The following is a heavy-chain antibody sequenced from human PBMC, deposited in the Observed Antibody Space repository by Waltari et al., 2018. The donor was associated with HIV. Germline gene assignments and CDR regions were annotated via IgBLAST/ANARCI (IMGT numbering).Heavy chain of an antibody. CDR3: ARVPPFFGSGLDV. Sequence: QVQLVQSGAEVKKPGASVKVSCKASGYTFTSYYMHWVRQAPGQGLEWMGIINARCGRTSYAQKFQGRVTITRDTSTSTVYMELSSLRSEDTAVYYCARVPPFFGSGLDVWGQGTTVTVSS. CDR2: INARCGRT. J-gene: IGHJ6*02. CDR1: GYTFTSYY. D-gene: IGHD1-26*01. V-gene: IGHV1-46*01.